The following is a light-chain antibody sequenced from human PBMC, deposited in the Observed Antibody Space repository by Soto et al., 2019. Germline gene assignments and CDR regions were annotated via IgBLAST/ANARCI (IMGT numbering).Light chain of an antibody. CDR2: LSSDGSH. Sequence: QPVLTQSPSASASLGASVKLTCTLSSGHSSYAIGWHQQQPEKGPRYLMKLSSDGSHIKGDGIPDRFSGSSSGAERYPTISSLQSEDEADYYCQTWGTGIQVFGGGTKLTVL. CDR3: QTWGTGIQV. CDR1: SGHSSYA. J-gene: IGLJ2*01. V-gene: IGLV4-69*01.